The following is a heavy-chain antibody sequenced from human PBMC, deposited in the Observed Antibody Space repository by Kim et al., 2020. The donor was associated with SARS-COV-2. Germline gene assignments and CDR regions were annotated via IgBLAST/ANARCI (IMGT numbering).Heavy chain of an antibody. Sequence: GGSLRLSCAASGFTFSSYGMHWVRQAPGKGLEWVAVISYDGSNKYYADSVKGRFTISRDNSKNTLYLQMNSLRAEDTAVYYCAKGDSRGYGQPQYFDYWGQGTLVTVSS. V-gene: IGHV3-30*18. CDR1: GFTFSSYG. CDR2: ISYDGSNK. CDR3: AKGDSRGYGQPQYFDY. D-gene: IGHD5-18*01. J-gene: IGHJ4*02.